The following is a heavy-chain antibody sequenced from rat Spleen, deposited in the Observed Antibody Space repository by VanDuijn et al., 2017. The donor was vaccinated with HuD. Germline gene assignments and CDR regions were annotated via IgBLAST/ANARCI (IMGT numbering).Heavy chain of an antibody. CDR1: GFTFSDYG. CDR3: ARHVQRPGYFDF. D-gene: IGHD1-4*01. CDR2: IRYGDSSGHRGT. Sequence: EVQLVESGGGLVQPGRSLKLSCAASGFTFSDYGVAWVRQAPTTGLEWVATIRYGDSSGHRGTYYRDSVKGRCTISNDNAKSTLSLQMDSLRSEDTATYYCARHVQRPGYFDFWGPGTMVTVSS. J-gene: IGHJ1*01. V-gene: IGHV5-29*01.